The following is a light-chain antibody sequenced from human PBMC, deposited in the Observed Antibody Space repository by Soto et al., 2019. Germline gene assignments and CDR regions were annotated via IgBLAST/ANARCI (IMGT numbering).Light chain of an antibody. V-gene: IGKV1-5*01. CDR3: QQYNSFSGT. CDR2: DAS. CDR1: QYTSNW. Sequence: IQMTQSPSALSASVGDRVTITSRASQYTSNWVAWYQQKPGKAPKLLLYDASTLESGVPSRFTGSASDKEFTLTISSLQPDDFATYYCQQYNSFSGTFGGGTKVEI. J-gene: IGKJ4*01.